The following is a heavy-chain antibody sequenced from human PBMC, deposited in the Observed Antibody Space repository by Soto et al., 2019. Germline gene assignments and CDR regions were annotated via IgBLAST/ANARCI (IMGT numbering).Heavy chain of an antibody. D-gene: IGHD2-2*01. CDR3: ARLYTSWLL. CDR1: GDSISSSNW. J-gene: IGHJ4*02. V-gene: IGHV4-4*02. CDR2: IYHSGSN. Sequence: QVQLQESGPGLVKPSGTLSLTCAVSGDSISSSNWWSWVRQPPGKGLEWIGDIYHSGSNNYNPSLKSRVTLSVDKAKTHFSLTLTSVTAADTAVYYCARLYTSWLLWGQGTLVTVSS.